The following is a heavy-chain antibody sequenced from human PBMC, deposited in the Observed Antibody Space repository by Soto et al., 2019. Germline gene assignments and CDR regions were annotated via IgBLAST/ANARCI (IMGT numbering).Heavy chain of an antibody. Sequence: SETLSLTCTFSGGSIISSSYYWGWIRQPPGKGLEWIGSIYYSGSTYYNPSLKSRVTISVDTSKNQFSLKLSSVTAADTAVYYCARQVDARGSYYDFWSGYFGGRNYGMDVWGQGTTVTVSS. CDR3: ARQVDARGSYYDFWSGYFGGRNYGMDV. CDR1: GGSIISSSYY. D-gene: IGHD3-3*01. CDR2: IYYSGST. V-gene: IGHV4-39*01. J-gene: IGHJ6*02.